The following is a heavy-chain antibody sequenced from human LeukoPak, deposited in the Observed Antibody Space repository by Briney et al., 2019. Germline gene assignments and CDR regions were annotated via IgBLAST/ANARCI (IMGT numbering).Heavy chain of an antibody. Sequence: PSETLSLTCTVSGGSISSSSYYWGWIRQPPGKGLEWIGSIYYSGSTYYNPSLKSRVTISVDTSKNQFSLKLSSVTAADTAVYYCARAGIGDFWSGSQRDYFDYWGQGTLVTVSS. CDR1: GGSISSSSYY. V-gene: IGHV4-39*01. D-gene: IGHD3-3*01. CDR2: IYYSGST. CDR3: ARAGIGDFWSGSQRDYFDY. J-gene: IGHJ4*02.